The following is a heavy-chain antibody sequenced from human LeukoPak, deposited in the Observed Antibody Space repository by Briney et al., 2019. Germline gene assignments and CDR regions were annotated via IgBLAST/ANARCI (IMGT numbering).Heavy chain of an antibody. CDR1: GGSFSGYY. Sequence: ASETLSLTCAVYGGSFSGYYWSWIRQPPGKGLEWIGEINHRGSANYNPSLKSRVTISGDTSKNQCSLKLSSVTAADTAVYYCARGGRSGNLIDYWGQGTLVTASS. CDR2: INHRGSA. CDR3: ARGGRSGNLIDY. V-gene: IGHV4-34*01. D-gene: IGHD3-10*01. J-gene: IGHJ4*02.